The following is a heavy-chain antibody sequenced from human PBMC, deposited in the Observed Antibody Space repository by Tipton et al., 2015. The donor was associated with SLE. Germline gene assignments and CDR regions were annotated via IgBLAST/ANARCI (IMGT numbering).Heavy chain of an antibody. CDR2: IYDSGST. V-gene: IGHV4-39*02. D-gene: IGHD6-13*01. CDR1: GGSISSSDDY. CDR3: AREPGQGIHDAFDI. J-gene: IGHJ3*02. Sequence: TLSLTCTVSGGSISSSDDYWVWIRQPPGKGLEYIGTIYDSGSTYYNPSLKSRVTISVDTSKNQFSLKLTSVTAADTAVYYCAREPGQGIHDAFDIWGQGTMVTVPS.